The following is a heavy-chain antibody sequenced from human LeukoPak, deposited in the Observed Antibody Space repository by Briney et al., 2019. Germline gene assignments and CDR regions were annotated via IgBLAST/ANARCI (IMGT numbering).Heavy chain of an antibody. CDR1: VLPLISFA. Sequence: GGSLSLSFALSVLPLISFATRALRQAPGKGLECVSAISGSGGSTYYADSVKGRFTISRDNSKNTLYLQMNSLRAEDTAVYYCAKISPYYDILTGYSQNWFDPWGQGTLVTVSS. V-gene: IGHV3-23*01. D-gene: IGHD3-9*01. J-gene: IGHJ5*02. CDR3: AKISPYYDILTGYSQNWFDP. CDR2: ISGSGGST.